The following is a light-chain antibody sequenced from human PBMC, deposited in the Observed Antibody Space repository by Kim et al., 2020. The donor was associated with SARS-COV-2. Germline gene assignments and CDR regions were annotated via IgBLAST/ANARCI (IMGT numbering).Light chain of an antibody. CDR1: QSVSSSY. J-gene: IGKJ2*01. CDR3: QQYGSSPLYT. Sequence: SPGARATVPCRASQSVSSSYFAWYQQKPGQAPRLLIYGASTRAAGIPDRFSGSGSGTDFTLTISRLEPEDFAVYYCQQYGSSPLYTFGQGTKLEI. V-gene: IGKV3-20*01. CDR2: GAS.